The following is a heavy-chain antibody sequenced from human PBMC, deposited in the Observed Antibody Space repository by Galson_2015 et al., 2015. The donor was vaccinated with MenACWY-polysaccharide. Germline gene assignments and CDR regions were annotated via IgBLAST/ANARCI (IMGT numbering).Heavy chain of an antibody. J-gene: IGHJ4*02. CDR3: ARVFLSQSYPFDY. CDR1: GGSISSSNW. V-gene: IGHV4-4*02. Sequence: ETLSLTCAVSGGSISSSNWWSWVRQPPGKGPEWIGEIFHSGSTNYNPSLKSRVTISVDKSKNQFSLKLSSVTAADAAVYYCARVFLSQSYPFDYWGQGTLVTVSS. CDR2: IFHSGST. D-gene: IGHD1-26*01.